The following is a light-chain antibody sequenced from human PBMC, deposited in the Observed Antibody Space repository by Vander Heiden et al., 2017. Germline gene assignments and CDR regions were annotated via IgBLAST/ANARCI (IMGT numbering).Light chain of an antibody. CDR2: EVT. V-gene: IGLV2-8*01. CDR1: CSDVGVYNF. Sequence: QSALTQPPSSSASPGQSVTISCTGSCSDVGVYNFVTWYQQYPGKAPKLMIYEVTKRPSGVPDRFSGYKSGNTAPLTGSGLHTEDEDDYYCASFTLRKNWVFGGGTKLTVL. J-gene: IGLJ3*02. CDR3: ASFTLRKNWV.